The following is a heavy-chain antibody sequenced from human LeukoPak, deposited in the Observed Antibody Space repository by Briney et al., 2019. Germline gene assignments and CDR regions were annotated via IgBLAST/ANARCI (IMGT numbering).Heavy chain of an antibody. V-gene: IGHV3-33*01. Sequence: PGGSLRLSCAASGFTFSSYGMHWVRQAPGKGLEWVAVIWYDGSNKYYADSVKGRFTISRDNSKNTLYLQMNSLRAEDTAVYYCARKGYCSSTSCSNYYYYGMDVWGKGTTVTVSS. CDR3: ARKGYCSSTSCSNYYYYGMDV. D-gene: IGHD2-2*01. J-gene: IGHJ6*04. CDR2: IWYDGSNK. CDR1: GFTFSSYG.